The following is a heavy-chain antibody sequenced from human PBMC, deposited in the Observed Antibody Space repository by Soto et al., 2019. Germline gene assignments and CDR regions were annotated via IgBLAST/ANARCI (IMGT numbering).Heavy chain of an antibody. V-gene: IGHV4-30-4*01. CDR3: ARGRVDIVAATSYGMDV. CDR2: IYYSGST. Sequence: SETLSLTCNVFGGSISSGNYYWSWIRQPPGKGLEWIGYIYYSGSTYYNPSLKSRVTISLDTSKNQFSLKLSSVTAADTAVYYCARGRVDIVAATSYGMDVWGQGTTVTVSS. CDR1: GGSISSGNYY. D-gene: IGHD5-12*01. J-gene: IGHJ6*02.